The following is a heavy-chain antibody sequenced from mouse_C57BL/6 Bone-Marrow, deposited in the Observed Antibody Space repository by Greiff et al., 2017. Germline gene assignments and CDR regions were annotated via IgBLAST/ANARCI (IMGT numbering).Heavy chain of an antibody. CDR3: TLYDYGSSPACFAY. CDR1: GFTFSDAW. CDR2: IRNKANNHAT. D-gene: IGHD1-1*01. J-gene: IGHJ3*01. Sequence: EVKLVESGGGLVQPGGSMKLSCAASGFTFSDAWMDWVRQSPEKGLEWVAEIRNKANNHATYYAESVQGRITISRDDYKSSVYLQMNSLRAEDTGIYYFTLYDYGSSPACFAYWGQGTLVTVSA. V-gene: IGHV6-6*01.